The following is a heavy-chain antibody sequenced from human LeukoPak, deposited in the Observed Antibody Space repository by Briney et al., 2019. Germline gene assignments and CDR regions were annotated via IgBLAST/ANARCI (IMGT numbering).Heavy chain of an antibody. V-gene: IGHV4-59*01. J-gene: IGHJ6*03. D-gene: IGHD5-18*01. CDR2: IYYSGST. CDR1: GGSISSYY. Sequence: SETLSLTCTVSGGSISSYYWSWIRQLPGKGLEWIGYIYYSGSTNYNPSLKSRVTISVDTSKNQFSLKLSSVTAADTAVYYCARRRGGYSYGLHYYYMDVWGKGTTVTVSS. CDR3: ARRRGGYSYGLHYYYMDV.